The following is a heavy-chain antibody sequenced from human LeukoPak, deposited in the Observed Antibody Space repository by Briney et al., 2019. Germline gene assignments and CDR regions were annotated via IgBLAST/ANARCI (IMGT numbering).Heavy chain of an antibody. J-gene: IGHJ4*02. D-gene: IGHD4-11*01. V-gene: IGHV4-30-4*08. CDR1: GGSISSGDYY. CDR3: ARDRLRYSNYYFDY. Sequence: TSQTLSLTCTVSGGSISSGDYYWSWVRQPPGKGLEWIGYIYSSGSTYYNPSLKSRVTMSIDTSNNQFSLKLSSVTAADTAVYYCARDRLRYSNYYFDYWGQGTLVTVSS. CDR2: IYSSGST.